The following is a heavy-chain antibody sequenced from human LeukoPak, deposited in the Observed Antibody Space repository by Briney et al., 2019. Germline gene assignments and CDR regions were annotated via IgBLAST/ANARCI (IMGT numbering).Heavy chain of an antibody. CDR1: GFSFSNYG. Sequence: GGSLRLSCAASGFSFSNYGMHWVRQAPGKGLEWVAVIWYDGSNEYYADSVKGRFTISRDNSKNTLYLQMNSLRVEDTAVYSCARDCSDGSCFRFDNWGQGTLVTVSS. J-gene: IGHJ4*02. CDR2: IWYDGSNE. D-gene: IGHD2-15*01. V-gene: IGHV3-33*01. CDR3: ARDCSDGSCFRFDN.